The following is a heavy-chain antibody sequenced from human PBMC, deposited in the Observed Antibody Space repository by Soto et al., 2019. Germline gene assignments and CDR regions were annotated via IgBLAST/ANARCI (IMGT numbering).Heavy chain of an antibody. CDR2: IYPDDSDI. V-gene: IGHV5-51*01. Sequence: GESLKISCKGSGYSFSNYWIAWARQMPGKGLEWMGIIYPDDSDIRYSPSFQGQVTISVDKSINIAYLQWSSLKASDSAFYYCARQGSTGGAYFYGMDVWGPGTTVTVSS. CDR3: ARQGSTGGAYFYGMDV. J-gene: IGHJ6*02. D-gene: IGHD3-16*01. CDR1: GYSFSNYW.